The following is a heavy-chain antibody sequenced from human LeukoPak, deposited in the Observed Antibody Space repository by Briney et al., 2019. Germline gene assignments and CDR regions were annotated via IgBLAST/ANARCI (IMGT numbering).Heavy chain of an antibody. CDR3: ARVVRACTNGVCYRGDDY. CDR1: GFTFSSYG. Sequence: GGSLRLSCAASGFTFSSYGMNWVRRAPGKGLEWLSYISSSSSSIYYADSVKGRFTISRDNGENSLYLQMNSLRDEDTAVYYCARVVRACTNGVCYRGDDYWGQGTLVTVSS. D-gene: IGHD2-8*01. V-gene: IGHV3-48*02. J-gene: IGHJ4*02. CDR2: ISSSSSSI.